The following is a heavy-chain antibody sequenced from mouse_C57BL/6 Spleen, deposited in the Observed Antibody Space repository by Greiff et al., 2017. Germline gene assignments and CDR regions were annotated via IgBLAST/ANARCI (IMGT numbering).Heavy chain of an antibody. CDR3: TNGDAMDY. CDR1: GYTFTDYE. Sequence: VKLQESGAELVRPGASVTLSCKASGYTFTDYEMHWVKQTPVHGLEWIGAIDPETGGTAYNQKFKGKAILTADKSSSTAYMELRSLTSEDSAVYYCTNGDAMDYWGQGTSVTVSS. CDR2: IDPETGGT. V-gene: IGHV1-15*01. J-gene: IGHJ4*01.